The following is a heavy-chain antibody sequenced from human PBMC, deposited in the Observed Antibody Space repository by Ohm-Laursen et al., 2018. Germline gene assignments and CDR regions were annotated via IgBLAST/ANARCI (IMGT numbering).Heavy chain of an antibody. Sequence: SQTLSLTCSVSGGSISSGDYYWSWIRQHTGKGLVWIGTIFYGGSTYYNPSLKSRVTISVDTSKNKFSLKLSSVTAADTAVYYCASPRERAGSSGYYLGAFDIWGQGTMVTVSS. CDR2: IFYGGST. V-gene: IGHV4-30-4*08. CDR3: ASPRERAGSSGYYLGAFDI. CDR1: GGSISSGDYY. J-gene: IGHJ3*02. D-gene: IGHD3-22*01.